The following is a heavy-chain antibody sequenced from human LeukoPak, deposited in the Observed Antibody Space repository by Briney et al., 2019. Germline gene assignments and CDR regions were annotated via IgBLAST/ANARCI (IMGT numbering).Heavy chain of an antibody. CDR3: AKDVNWNVYYYMDV. Sequence: PGGSLRPSCAASGFTFSSYAMSWVRQAPGKGLEWVSAISGSGGSTYYADSVKGRFTISRDNSKNTLYLQMNSLRAEDTAVYYCAKDVNWNVYYYMDVWGKGTTVTVSS. V-gene: IGHV3-23*01. CDR2: ISGSGGST. D-gene: IGHD1-1*01. J-gene: IGHJ6*03. CDR1: GFTFSSYA.